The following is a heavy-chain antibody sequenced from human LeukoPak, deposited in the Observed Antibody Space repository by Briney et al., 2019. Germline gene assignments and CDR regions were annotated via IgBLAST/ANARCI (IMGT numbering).Heavy chain of an antibody. CDR3: ARHGEQQLVYFDH. J-gene: IGHJ4*02. CDR2: INHSGTT. Sequence: SETLSLTCAVYGGSFSGYYWSWIRQPPGKGLEWIGEINHSGTTNYNPSLKSRVTISVDTSKNQFSLKLTSVTAAETAVYYCARHGEQQLVYFDHWGQGTLVTVSS. D-gene: IGHD6-13*01. CDR1: GGSFSGYY. V-gene: IGHV4-34*01.